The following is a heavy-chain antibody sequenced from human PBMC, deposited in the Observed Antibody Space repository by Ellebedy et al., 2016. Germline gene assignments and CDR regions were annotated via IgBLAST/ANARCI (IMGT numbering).Heavy chain of an antibody. J-gene: IGHJ6*03. CDR1: GYTFTGYY. CDR2: INPNSGGT. Sequence: ASVKVSCXASGYTFTGYYMHWVRQAPGQGLEWMGWINPNSGGTNYAQKFQGRVTMTRDTSISTAYMELSRLRSDDTAVYYCARDWVGYYYYMDVWGKGTTVTVSS. CDR3: ARDWVGYYYYMDV. V-gene: IGHV1-2*02. D-gene: IGHD1-26*01.